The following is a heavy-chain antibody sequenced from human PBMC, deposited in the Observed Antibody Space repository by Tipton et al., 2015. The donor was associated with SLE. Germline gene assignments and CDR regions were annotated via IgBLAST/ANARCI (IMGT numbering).Heavy chain of an antibody. V-gene: IGHV4-38-2*01. CDR3: ARNYDILTGLGNY. J-gene: IGHJ4*02. CDR1: GYSISSGYY. Sequence: TLSLTCAVSGYSISSGYYWGWIRQPPGKGLEWIGTIYHSGSTYYNPSLKSRVTISVDTSKNQFSLKLSSVTAADPAVYYCARNYDILTGLGNYWGQGTLVTVSS. D-gene: IGHD3-9*01. CDR2: IYHSGST.